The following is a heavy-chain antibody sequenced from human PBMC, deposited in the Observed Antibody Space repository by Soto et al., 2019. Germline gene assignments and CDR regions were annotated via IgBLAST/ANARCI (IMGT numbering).Heavy chain of an antibody. D-gene: IGHD1-1*01. V-gene: IGHV3-48*01. Sequence: EVQLVESGGGLVQPGGSLRLSCAASGFPFSTHSLNWVRQAPGKGLEWVSYISSSSSNIYYADSVKGRFTISRDNAKNSVYLQMNSLRGEDTAVYYCARDAGTTSPYHYMDVWGKGTTVTVS. J-gene: IGHJ6*03. CDR1: GFPFSTHS. CDR2: ISSSSSNI. CDR3: ARDAGTTSPYHYMDV.